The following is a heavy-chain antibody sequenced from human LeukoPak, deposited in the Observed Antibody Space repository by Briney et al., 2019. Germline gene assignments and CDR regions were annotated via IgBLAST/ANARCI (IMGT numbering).Heavy chain of an antibody. CDR1: GFTFSSYA. CDR2: ISYDGSNK. V-gene: IGHV3-30*04. Sequence: GGPLRLSCAASGFTFSSYAMHWVRQAPGKGLEWVAVISYDGSNKYYADSVKGRFTISRDNSKNTLYLQMNSLRAEDTAVYYCARAGVYYEVWFYMDVWGKGTTVTVSS. CDR3: ARAGVYYEVWFYMDV. J-gene: IGHJ6*03. D-gene: IGHD3-22*01.